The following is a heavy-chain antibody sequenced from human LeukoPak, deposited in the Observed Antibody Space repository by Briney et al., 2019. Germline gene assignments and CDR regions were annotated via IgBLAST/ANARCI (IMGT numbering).Heavy chain of an antibody. J-gene: IGHJ6*02. CDR3: ARSSNWSEKNGLDV. Sequence: ASVKVSCKASGYTFSGHYLHWVRQAPGQGLEWMGRINPNTGVTQYTENFQGRVTMTRDTSTSTVYLDLSRLRSEDTAVYYCARSSNWSEKNGLDVWGQGTTVTVSS. V-gene: IGHV1-2*06. CDR1: GYTFSGHY. CDR2: INPNTGVT. D-gene: IGHD7-27*01.